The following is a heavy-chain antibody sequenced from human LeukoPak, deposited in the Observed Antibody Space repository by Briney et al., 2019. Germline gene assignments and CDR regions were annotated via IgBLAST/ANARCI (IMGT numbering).Heavy chain of an antibody. J-gene: IGHJ4*02. CDR2: ISWNSGSI. CDR3: AKALSSGWFPLEY. D-gene: IGHD6-19*01. V-gene: IGHV3-9*01. Sequence: GGSLRLSCAASGFTFDDYAMHWVRQAPGKGLEWVSGISWNSGSIGYADSVKGRFTISRDNAKNSLYLQMNSLRAEDTALYYCAKALSSGWFPLEYWGQGTLVTVSS. CDR1: GFTFDDYA.